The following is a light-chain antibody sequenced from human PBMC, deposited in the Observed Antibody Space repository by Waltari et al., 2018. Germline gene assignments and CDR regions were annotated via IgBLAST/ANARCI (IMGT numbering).Light chain of an antibody. CDR3: QMYVRLPVT. J-gene: IGKJ1*01. CDR2: GAS. CDR1: QSVGRS. Sequence: ETVLTQSPGTLSWSPGEGATRSCRASQSVGRSLVWYQQKPGRAPRLLIYGASIRATGIPDRFTGSGSGTDFSLTISRLEPEDFAVYYCQMYVRLPVTFGQGTKVEIK. V-gene: IGKV3-20*01.